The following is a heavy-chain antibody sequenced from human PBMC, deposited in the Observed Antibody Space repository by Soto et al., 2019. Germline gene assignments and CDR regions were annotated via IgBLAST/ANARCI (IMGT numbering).Heavy chain of an antibody. V-gene: IGHV1-69*13. CDR3: ARDSDGIAAAGTGSFDY. D-gene: IGHD6-13*01. CDR2: IIPIFGTA. Sequence: SVKVSCKASGGTFSSYAISWVRQAPGQGLEWMGGIIPIFGTANYAQKFQGRVTITADESTSTAYMELSSLRSEDTAVYYCARDSDGIAAAGTGSFDYWGQGTLVTVSS. J-gene: IGHJ4*02. CDR1: GGTFSSYA.